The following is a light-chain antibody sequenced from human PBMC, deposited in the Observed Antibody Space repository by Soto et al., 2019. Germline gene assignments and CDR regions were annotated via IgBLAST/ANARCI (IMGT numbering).Light chain of an antibody. V-gene: IGLV4-69*01. CDR1: SGHSSYA. Sequence: QSVLTQSPSASASLGASVKLTCTLSSGHSSYAIAWHQQQPEKGPRFLMKLNIDGSHTKGDGIPDRFSGSSSGAERYLSISSLQSEDEADYYCQTWATGIGVFGGGTKLTVL. CDR3: QTWATGIGV. CDR2: LNIDGSH. J-gene: IGLJ3*02.